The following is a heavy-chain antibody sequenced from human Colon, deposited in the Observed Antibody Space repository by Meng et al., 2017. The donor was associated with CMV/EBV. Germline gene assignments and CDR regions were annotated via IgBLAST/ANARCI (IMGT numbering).Heavy chain of an antibody. Sequence: GGSLRLSCAASGFTFSSYWMHWVRQAPGKGLVWVSRINSDGSSTSYADSVKGRFTISRDNAKNSLYLQMNSLRAEDTAVYYCARLGGVPAALLLWGQGTTVTVSS. CDR3: ARLGGVPAALLL. V-gene: IGHV3-74*01. CDR2: INSDGSST. J-gene: IGHJ6*02. CDR1: GFTFSSYW. D-gene: IGHD2-2*01.